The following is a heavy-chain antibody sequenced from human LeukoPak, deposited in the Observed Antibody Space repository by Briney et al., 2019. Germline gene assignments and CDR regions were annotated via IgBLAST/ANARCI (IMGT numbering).Heavy chain of an antibody. CDR1: GLTFSSYA. V-gene: IGHV3-23*01. CDR3: ASATIFGVVIYY. CDR2: ISGTGGST. J-gene: IGHJ4*02. Sequence: PGGSLRLSCAASGLTFSSYAMSWVRQAPGKGLEWVSAISGTGGSTYYADSVKGRFTISRDNSKNTLYLQMNSLRAEDTAVYYCASATIFGVVIYYWGQGTLVTVSS. D-gene: IGHD3-3*01.